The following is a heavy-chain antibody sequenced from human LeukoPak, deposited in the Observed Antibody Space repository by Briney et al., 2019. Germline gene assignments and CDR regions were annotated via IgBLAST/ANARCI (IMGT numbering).Heavy chain of an antibody. CDR1: GGTFSSYS. V-gene: IGHV1-69*01. CDR3: ARGWLSETTVVTPYNY. CDR2: IIPIFDTA. J-gene: IGHJ4*02. D-gene: IGHD4-23*01. Sequence: RASVKVSCKASGGTFSSYSISWVRQAPGQGLEWMGGIIPIFDTADYAQKFQGRVTITADESTTTAYMELSSLRSEDTAVYYCARGWLSETTVVTPYNYWGQGTLVTVSS.